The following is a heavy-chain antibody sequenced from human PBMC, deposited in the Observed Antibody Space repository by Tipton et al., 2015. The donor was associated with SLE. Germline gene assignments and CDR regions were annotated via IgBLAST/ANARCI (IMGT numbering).Heavy chain of an antibody. CDR2: VDRTGVT. V-gene: IGHV4-34*01. CDR1: GGSFSAYS. J-gene: IGHJ3*01. D-gene: IGHD3-22*01. CDR3: ATSLNYYDRSGPVV. Sequence: TLSLTCTLYGGSFSAYSWTWVRQPPGKGLEWIGEVDRTGVTNYNPSLRGRVFMSSDTSESRFSLTLSSVTAADTAVYYCATSLNYYDRSGPVVWGQGTMVTVSS.